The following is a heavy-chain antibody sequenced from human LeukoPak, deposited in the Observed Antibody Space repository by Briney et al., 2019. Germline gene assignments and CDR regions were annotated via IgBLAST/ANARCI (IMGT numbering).Heavy chain of an antibody. V-gene: IGHV4-61*02. CDR2: IYTSGST. CDR1: GNSISSGDNY. J-gene: IGHJ6*03. D-gene: IGHD3-16*01. CDR3: ARGGLWGTYFLDV. Sequence: SQTLSLTCTVSGNSISSGDNYWSWIRQPAGKGLEWIGRIYTSGSTNYNPSLKSRVTISVDTSKNQFSLKLSSVTAADTAVYYCARGGLWGTYFLDVWGKGTTVTVSS.